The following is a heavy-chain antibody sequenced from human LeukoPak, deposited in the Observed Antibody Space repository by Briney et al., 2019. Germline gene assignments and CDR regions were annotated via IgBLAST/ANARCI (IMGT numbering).Heavy chain of an antibody. CDR3: TRDTHGSNWFDP. V-gene: IGHV3-49*04. Sequence: PGGSLRLPCTGSGFTFGDSYIHWVRQAPGKGLEWVSFIRNTAHGGTTEYAASVKGRFTISRDNSRNIAFLQLDSLRIEDTAVYYCTRDTHGSNWFDPWGQGTLVTVSS. CDR2: IRNTAHGGTT. J-gene: IGHJ5*02. D-gene: IGHD1-1*01. CDR1: GFTFGDSY.